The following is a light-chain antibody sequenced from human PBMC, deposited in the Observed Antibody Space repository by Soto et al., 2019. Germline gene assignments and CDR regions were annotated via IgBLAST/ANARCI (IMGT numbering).Light chain of an antibody. CDR2: AAS. CDR1: QGIGNY. V-gene: IGKV1-27*01. J-gene: IGKJ2*01. CDR3: QQSDSTPYT. Sequence: DIQMTQSPSSLSASVGDRVTITCRASQGIGNYLAWYQQKPGKVPKLLIYAASTLQSGVPSRFSGSGSGTEFTLTISSLQPEDVATYYCQQSDSTPYTFGQGTKVEI.